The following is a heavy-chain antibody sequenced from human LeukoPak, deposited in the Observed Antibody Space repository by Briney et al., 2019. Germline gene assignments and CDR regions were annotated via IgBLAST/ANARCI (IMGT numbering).Heavy chain of an antibody. Sequence: ASVKVSCKASGYPFTSYYINWVRQAPGQGLEWIGWISAYNGDTNYAQNLQGSVTMTTDTSTDTAYMELRSLRSDDTAVYYCARDGLSYTNPNNWFDPWGQGTLVTVSS. V-gene: IGHV1-18*01. D-gene: IGHD2-2*02. CDR3: ARDGLSYTNPNNWFDP. J-gene: IGHJ5*02. CDR2: ISAYNGDT. CDR1: GYPFTSYY.